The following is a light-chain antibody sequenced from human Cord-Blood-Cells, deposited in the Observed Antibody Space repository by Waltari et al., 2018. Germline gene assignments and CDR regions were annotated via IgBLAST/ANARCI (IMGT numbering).Light chain of an antibody. V-gene: IGLV2-14*01. CDR1: SSDVGGYNN. J-gene: IGLJ3*02. CDR3: SSYTSSSTWV. Sequence: QSPLTQPAPVSGPPGQSIPIPCTGPSSDVGGYNNVSWYQQHPGKAPKLMIYDVSKRPSGVSNRFSGSKSGNTASLTISGLQAEDEADYYCSSYTSSSTWVFGGGTKLTVL. CDR2: DVS.